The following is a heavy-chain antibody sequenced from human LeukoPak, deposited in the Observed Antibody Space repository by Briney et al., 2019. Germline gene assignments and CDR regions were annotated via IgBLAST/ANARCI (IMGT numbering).Heavy chain of an antibody. V-gene: IGHV3-30-3*01. CDR2: ISYDGSNK. CDR3: ARDHRPYSNYHGMDV. Sequence: PGRSLRLSCAASGFTFSSYAMHWVRQAPGKGLEWVAVISYDGSNKYYADSVKGRFTISRDNPKNTLYLQMNSLRAEDTAVYYCARDHRPYSNYHGMDVWGQGTTVTVSS. CDR1: GFTFSSYA. D-gene: IGHD4-4*01. J-gene: IGHJ6*02.